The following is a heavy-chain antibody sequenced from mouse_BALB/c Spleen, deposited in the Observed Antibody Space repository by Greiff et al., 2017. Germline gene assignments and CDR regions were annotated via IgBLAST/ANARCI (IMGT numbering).Heavy chain of an antibody. CDR3: ARQGRYYFDY. D-gene: IGHD1-1*01. CDR1: GFTFSSYG. Sequence: EVHLVESGGDLVKPGGSLKLSCAASGFTFSSYGMSWVRQTPDKRLEWVATISSGGSYTYYPDSVKGRFTISRDNAKNTLYLQMSSLKSEDTAMYYCARQGRYYFDYWGQGTTLTVSS. V-gene: IGHV5-6*01. CDR2: ISSGGSYT. J-gene: IGHJ2*01.